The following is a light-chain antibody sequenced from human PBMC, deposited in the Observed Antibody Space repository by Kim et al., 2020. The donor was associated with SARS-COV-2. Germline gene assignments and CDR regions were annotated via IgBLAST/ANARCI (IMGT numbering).Light chain of an antibody. J-gene: IGLJ3*02. CDR2: YDS. CDR1: NIGSKS. Sequence: VSVAPGKTARITCGGNNIGSKSVHWYQQKPGQAPVLVIYYDSDRPSGIPERFSGSNSGNTATLTISRVEAGDEADYYCQVWDSSSDHPVFGGGTQLTVL. CDR3: QVWDSSSDHPV. V-gene: IGLV3-21*04.